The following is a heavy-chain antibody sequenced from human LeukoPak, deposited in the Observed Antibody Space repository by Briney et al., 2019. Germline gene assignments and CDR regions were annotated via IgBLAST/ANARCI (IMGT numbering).Heavy chain of an antibody. V-gene: IGHV1-69*06. J-gene: IGHJ4*02. CDR2: ITPIFGTA. Sequence: SVKVSCKASGGTFSTFSITWVRQAPGQGLEWLGGITPIFGTANYAQKFQGRVTITADKSTSTAYMELSSLRSEDTAVYYCARDSNGGNSNFDYWGQGTLVTVSS. CDR1: GGTFSTFS. D-gene: IGHD4-23*01. CDR3: ARDSNGGNSNFDY.